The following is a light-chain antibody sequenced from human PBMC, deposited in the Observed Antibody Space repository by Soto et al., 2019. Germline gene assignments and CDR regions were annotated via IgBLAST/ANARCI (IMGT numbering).Light chain of an antibody. CDR3: QQYGRSPRT. CDR1: QSVNSNY. V-gene: IGKV3-20*01. CDR2: GAS. Sequence: EIVMTQSPGTLSLSPGERATLSCRASQSVNSNYLAWYQQKPGQAPRLLIYGASSRATGVPGGFSGSGSGTGFSLTIARLEPEDFAVYYCQQYGRSPRTFGQGTKVEIK. J-gene: IGKJ1*01.